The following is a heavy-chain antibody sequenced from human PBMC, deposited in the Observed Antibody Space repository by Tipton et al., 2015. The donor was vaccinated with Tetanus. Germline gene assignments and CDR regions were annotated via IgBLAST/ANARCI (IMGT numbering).Heavy chain of an antibody. CDR3: ARDIEEVGATKYFDY. V-gene: IGHV4-59*01. D-gene: IGHD1-26*01. J-gene: IGHJ4*02. CDR1: GGSINPYY. CDR2: VYSSGST. Sequence: TLSLTCTVSGGSINPYYWSWIRQPPGKGLEWIGNVYSSGSTNYIPSLKSRVTISLDTSKNQFSLRLTSVTAADTAVYYCARDIEEVGATKYFDYWGQGTLVTVSS.